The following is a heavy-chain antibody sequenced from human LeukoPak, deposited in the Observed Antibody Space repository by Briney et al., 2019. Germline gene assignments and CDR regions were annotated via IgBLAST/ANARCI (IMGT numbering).Heavy chain of an antibody. V-gene: IGHV3-30-3*01. J-gene: IGHJ4*02. CDR1: GFTFSSYA. D-gene: IGHD3-16*02. CDR2: ISYDGSNK. CDR3: ARGVPFYDYVWGSYPPDY. Sequence: GSLRLSCAASGFTFSSYAMHWVRQAPGKGLEWVAVISYDGSNKYYADSVKGRFTISRDNSKNTLYLQMNSLRAEDTAVYYCARGVPFYDYVWGSYPPDYWGQGTLVTVSS.